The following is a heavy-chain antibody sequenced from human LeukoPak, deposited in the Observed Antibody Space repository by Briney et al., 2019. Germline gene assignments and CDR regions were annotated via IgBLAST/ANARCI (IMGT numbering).Heavy chain of an antibody. V-gene: IGHV1/OR15-1*04. CDR2: INPNSGGT. Sequence: ASVKVSCKASGYIFTDYYMHWVRQAPGQELGWMGRINPNSGGTNYAQKFQGRVTMTRDTSISTAYMELRSLRSDDTAVYYCARVPPYDFWSGYYTPYDYWGQGTLVTVSS. D-gene: IGHD3-3*01. CDR3: ARVPPYDFWSGYYTPYDY. CDR1: GYIFTDYY. J-gene: IGHJ4*02.